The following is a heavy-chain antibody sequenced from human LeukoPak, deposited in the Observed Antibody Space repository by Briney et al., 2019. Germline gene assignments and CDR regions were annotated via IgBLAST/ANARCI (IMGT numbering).Heavy chain of an antibody. D-gene: IGHD3-9*01. V-gene: IGHV3-30*02. CDR1: GFTFSRYD. Sequence: GGSLRLSCAASGFTFSRYDMRWVRQAPGKGLEWVAYTRYDGSNKYYADSVKGQFTISRDNSTNTLYLGMNSLRPEDTAVYYCATRGATGTFDYWGQGTLVTVSS. CDR3: ATRGATGTFDY. CDR2: TRYDGSNK. J-gene: IGHJ4*02.